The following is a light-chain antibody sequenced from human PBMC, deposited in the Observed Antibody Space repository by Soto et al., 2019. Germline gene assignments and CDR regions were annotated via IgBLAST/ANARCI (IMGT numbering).Light chain of an antibody. V-gene: IGKV3-15*01. CDR1: QSVSSN. J-gene: IGKJ4*01. CDR2: GAS. Sequence: EIVMTQSPATLSVSPGERYTLSCRASQSVSSNLAWYQQKPGQAPRLLIYGASTRATGIPARFSGSGSGTEFTLTISSLQSEDFAVYYCQQYNNWPPLTVGGGTKVEIK. CDR3: QQYNNWPPLT.